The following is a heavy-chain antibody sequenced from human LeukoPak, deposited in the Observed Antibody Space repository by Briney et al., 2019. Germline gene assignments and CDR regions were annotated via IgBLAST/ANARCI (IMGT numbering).Heavy chain of an antibody. J-gene: IGHJ5*02. D-gene: IGHD3-16*02. Sequence: ASVKVSCKASGYTFTSYGISWARQAPGQGLEWMGWISAYNGNTNYAQKLQGRVTMTTDTSTSTAYMELRSLRSDDTAVYYCARDALSYDYVWGSYRYANWFDPWGQGTLVTVSS. CDR3: ARDALSYDYVWGSYRYANWFDP. CDR1: GYTFTSYG. V-gene: IGHV1-18*01. CDR2: ISAYNGNT.